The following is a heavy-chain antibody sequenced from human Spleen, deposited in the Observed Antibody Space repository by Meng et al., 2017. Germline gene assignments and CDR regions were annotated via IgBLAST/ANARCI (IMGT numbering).Heavy chain of an antibody. CDR2: INWNGGST. J-gene: IGHJ3*02. Sequence: GESLKISCAASGFSYDDYGMSWVRQAPGKGLEWVSGINWNGGSTGYADSVKGRFTISRDNAKNSLYLQMNSLRAEDTALYYCARDPPITMIVVVTGGDAFDIWGQGTMVTVSS. CDR3: ARDPPITMIVVVTGGDAFDI. CDR1: GFSYDDYG. D-gene: IGHD3-22*01. V-gene: IGHV3-20*04.